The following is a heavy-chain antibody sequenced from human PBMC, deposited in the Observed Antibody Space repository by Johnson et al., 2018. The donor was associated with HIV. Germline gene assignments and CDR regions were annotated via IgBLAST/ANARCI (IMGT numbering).Heavy chain of an antibody. J-gene: IGHJ3*02. Sequence: MLLVESGGGLVQPGGSLRLSCAASGFIATSNYMTWVRQAPGKGLEWVSVIYGSNSTYYADSVKGRFTISRDKSKNTLSLQMNSLRAEDTAVYYCAREGVVGVKDGLIWGQGTMVTVSS. V-gene: IGHV3-66*01. CDR2: IYGSNST. CDR1: GFIATSNY. CDR3: AREGVVGVKDGLI. D-gene: IGHD1-26*01.